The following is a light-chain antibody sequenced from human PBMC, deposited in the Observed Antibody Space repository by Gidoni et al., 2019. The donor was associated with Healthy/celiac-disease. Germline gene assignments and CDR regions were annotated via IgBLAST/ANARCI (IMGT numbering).Light chain of an antibody. V-gene: IGKV1-8*01. CDR2: AAS. CDR3: QQYYSYPRT. CDR1: QGISSY. J-gene: IGKJ2*01. Sequence: AIRMTRSPSSLSASTGDRVTITCRASQGISSYLAWYQQKPGKAPKLLIYAASTLQSGVPSRFSGSGSGTDFTLTISCLQSEDFATYYCQQYYSYPRTFGQXTKLEIK.